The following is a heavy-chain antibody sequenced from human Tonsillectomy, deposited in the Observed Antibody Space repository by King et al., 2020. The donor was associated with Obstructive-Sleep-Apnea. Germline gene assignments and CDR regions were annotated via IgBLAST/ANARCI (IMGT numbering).Heavy chain of an antibody. CDR1: GFTFSSYS. V-gene: IGHV3-21*01. J-gene: IGHJ4*02. D-gene: IGHD3-22*01. CDR3: ARDSPYSSGYYDD. Sequence: QLVQSGGGLVKPGGSLRLSCAASGFTFSSYSMNWVRQAPGKGLEWVSSISSSSSYIYYADSVKGRFTISRGNAKKSLYLQMNSLRAEDTAVYYCARDSPYSSGYYDDWGQGTLVTVSS. CDR2: ISSSSSYI.